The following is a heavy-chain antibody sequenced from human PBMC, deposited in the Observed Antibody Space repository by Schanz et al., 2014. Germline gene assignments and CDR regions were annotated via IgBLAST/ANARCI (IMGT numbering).Heavy chain of an antibody. D-gene: IGHD3-10*01. CDR1: GVTFSSYA. CDR3: AKDQGFYGSGSYSYFDY. V-gene: IGHV3-23*01. J-gene: IGHJ4*02. Sequence: EVQLLESGGGFVQPGGSLRLSCVASGVTFSSYAMSWVRQASGKGLEWVSAISGSGASTYYADSVKGRFTISRDNSKNTLYLQMNSLRAEDTAIYYCAKDQGFYGSGSYSYFDYWGQGTLATVSS. CDR2: ISGSGAST.